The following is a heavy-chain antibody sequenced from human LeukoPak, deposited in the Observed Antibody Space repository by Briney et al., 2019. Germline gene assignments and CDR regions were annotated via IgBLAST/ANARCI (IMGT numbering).Heavy chain of an antibody. CDR2: INHSGRA. V-gene: IGHV4-34*01. D-gene: IGHD3-10*01. Sequence: SETLSLTCAVHGGSFTAYYWIWIRQPPGKGLEWIGEINHSGRANYNPSLKSRVTISVGTSKNQFSLRLRSVTAADTAVYFCARSPPRGDYSGSASHYNRWGPGTLVTVSS. CDR3: ARSPPRGDYSGSASHYNR. CDR1: GGSFTAYY. J-gene: IGHJ4*02.